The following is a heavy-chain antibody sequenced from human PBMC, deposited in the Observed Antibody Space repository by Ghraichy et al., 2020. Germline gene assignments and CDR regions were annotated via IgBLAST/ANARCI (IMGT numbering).Heavy chain of an antibody. CDR1: EFTFDGYP. D-gene: IGHD3-10*01. J-gene: IGHJ3*01. Sequence: GGSLRLSCAVSEFTFDGYPMTWVRQAPGKGLEWVSTLGADGRSTFYADSVKGRFTISSDKSKRTMYLQMNSLGADDTAVYYCAKEGGRLGEGAFDVWGQGTKVTVSS. V-gene: IGHV3-23*01. CDR2: LGADGRST. CDR3: AKEGGRLGEGAFDV.